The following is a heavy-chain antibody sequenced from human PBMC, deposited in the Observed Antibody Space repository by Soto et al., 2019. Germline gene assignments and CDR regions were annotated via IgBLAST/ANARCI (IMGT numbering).Heavy chain of an antibody. D-gene: IGHD2-15*01. V-gene: IGHV1-69*02. CDR1: GGTFSSYT. Sequence: QVQLVQSGAEVKKPGSSVKVSCKASGGTFSSYTISWVRQAPGQGLEWMGRIIPILGIANYAQKFQGRVTITADKSTSTAYMELSSLRSEDTAVYYCARGCSGGSCYLDYWGQGTLGTVSS. CDR3: ARGCSGGSCYLDY. CDR2: IIPILGIA. J-gene: IGHJ4*02.